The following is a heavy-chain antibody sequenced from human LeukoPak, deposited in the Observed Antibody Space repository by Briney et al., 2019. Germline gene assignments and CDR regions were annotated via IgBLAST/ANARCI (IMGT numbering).Heavy chain of an antibody. J-gene: IGHJ5*02. CDR1: GYSFTSYW. V-gene: IGHV5-51*01. CDR2: IYPGDSDT. D-gene: IGHD2-2*01. CDR3: ARRPGLIEVVPAAEWSWFDP. Sequence: GESLKISCKGSGYSFTSYWIGWVRQMPGKGLEWMGIIYPGDSDTRYSPSFQGQVTVSADKSISTAYLQWSSLKASDTAMYYCARRPGLIEVVPAAEWSWFDPWGQGTLVTVSS.